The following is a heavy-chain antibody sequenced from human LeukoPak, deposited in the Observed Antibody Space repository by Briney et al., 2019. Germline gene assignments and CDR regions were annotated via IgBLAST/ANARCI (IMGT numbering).Heavy chain of an antibody. V-gene: IGHV1-69*02. D-gene: IGHD1-1*01. Sequence: SVKVSCKASGGTFSSYTISWVRQAPGQGLEWMGRIIPILGIANYAQKFQGRVTITADRSTSTAYMELSSLRSEDTAVYYCASRGTTGTTGVDYWGQGTLVTVSS. CDR2: IIPILGIA. J-gene: IGHJ4*02. CDR1: GGTFSSYT. CDR3: ASRGTTGTTGVDY.